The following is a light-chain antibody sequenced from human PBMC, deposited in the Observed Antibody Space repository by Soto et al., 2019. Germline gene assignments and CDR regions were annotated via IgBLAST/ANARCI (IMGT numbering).Light chain of an antibody. CDR2: DAS. CDR3: KQRSDWPLT. CDR1: QSLSSY. J-gene: IGKJ4*01. Sequence: EIVLTQSPATLSLSPGERATLSCRASQSLSSYLAWYQQKPGQAPRLLIYDASSRATGIPARFSGSGSGTDFTLTVSSLEPEDFAVYYCKQRSDWPLTFGGGTKVELK. V-gene: IGKV3-11*01.